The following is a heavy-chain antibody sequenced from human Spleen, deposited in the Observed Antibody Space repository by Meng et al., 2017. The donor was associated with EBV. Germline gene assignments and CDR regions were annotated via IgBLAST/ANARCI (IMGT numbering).Heavy chain of an antibody. Sequence: QVQLQESGSGLVRTSQTLSLTCTVSGDSITSGGYSWTWIRQTPGKGLEWIGNIYHSGTTYYNPSLKSRVTLSVDTSANQFSLKLTSLTAADTAVYYCARDQPGWFDPWGQGTLVTVSS. CDR3: ARDQPGWFDP. V-gene: IGHV4-30-2*01. CDR2: IYHSGTT. D-gene: IGHD1-14*01. CDR1: GDSITSGGYS. J-gene: IGHJ5*02.